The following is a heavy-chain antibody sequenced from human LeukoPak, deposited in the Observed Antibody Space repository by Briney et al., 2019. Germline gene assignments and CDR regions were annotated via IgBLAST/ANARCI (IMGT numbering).Heavy chain of an antibody. V-gene: IGHV4-34*01. CDR2: INHSGST. J-gene: IGHJ3*02. CDR3: ARGLNYYDFWSGYYRKDAFDI. Sequence: PSETLSLTCAVYGGSFSGYYWSWIRQPPGKGLKWIGEINHSGSTNYNPSLKSRVTISVDTSKNQFSLKPSSVTAADTAVYYCARGLNYYDFWSGYYRKDAFDIWGQGTMVTVSS. D-gene: IGHD3-3*01. CDR1: GGSFSGYY.